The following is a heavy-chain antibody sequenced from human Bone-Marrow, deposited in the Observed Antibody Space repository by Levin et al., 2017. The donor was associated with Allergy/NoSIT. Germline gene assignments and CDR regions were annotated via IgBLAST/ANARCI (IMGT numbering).Heavy chain of an antibody. D-gene: IGHD4-17*01. CDR3: SIQGTVTKDNFFYYNVDV. Sequence: KTGGSLRLSCAASGFTFGPHTLTWFRQGPGKGLEWVISLRSGPYGETAEYAASVKGRFIISREDSKTIAHLQMSRLKTGDTGVYYCSIQGTVTKDNFFYYNVDVWGQGTTVIVSS. J-gene: IGHJ6*02. V-gene: IGHV3-49*05. CDR2: LRSGPYGETA. CDR1: GFTFGPHT.